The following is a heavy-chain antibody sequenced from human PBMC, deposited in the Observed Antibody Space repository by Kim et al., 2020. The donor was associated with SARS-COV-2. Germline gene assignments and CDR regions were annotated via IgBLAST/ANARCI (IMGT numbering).Heavy chain of an antibody. CDR1: GYTFTSYY. V-gene: IGHV1-46*01. CDR3: ARDLAGAGSYYFMASPDY. Sequence: ASVKVSCKASGYTFTSYYMHWVRQAPGQGLEWMGIINPSGGSTSYAQKFQGRVTMTRDTSTSTVYMELSSLRSEDTAVYYCARDLAGAGSYYFMASPDYWGQGTLVTVSS. D-gene: IGHD1-26*01. CDR2: INPSGGST. J-gene: IGHJ4*02.